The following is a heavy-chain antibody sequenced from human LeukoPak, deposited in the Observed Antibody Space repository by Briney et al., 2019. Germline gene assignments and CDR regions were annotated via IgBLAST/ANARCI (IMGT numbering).Heavy chain of an antibody. CDR3: AKAMVRGALEYFDY. Sequence: PGGSLRLSCAASGFTFSSYAMGWVRQAPGRGLEWVSAISGSGGSTYYADSVKGRFTISRDNSKNTLYLQMNSLRAEDTAVYYCAKAMVRGALEYFDYWGQGTLVTVSS. V-gene: IGHV3-23*01. D-gene: IGHD3-10*01. J-gene: IGHJ4*02. CDR2: ISGSGGST. CDR1: GFTFSSYA.